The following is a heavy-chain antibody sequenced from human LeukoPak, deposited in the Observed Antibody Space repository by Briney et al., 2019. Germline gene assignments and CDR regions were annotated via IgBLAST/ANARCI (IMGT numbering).Heavy chain of an antibody. Sequence: PGGSLRLSCAASGFTFSSYGISWVRQAPGKGLEWVSAISGSGGSTYYADSVKGRFTISRDNSKNTLYLQMNSLRVEDTAVYYCAKDMVRFFGVVIIMNHYYGMDVWGQGTTVTVSS. CDR2: ISGSGGST. J-gene: IGHJ6*02. D-gene: IGHD3-3*01. CDR1: GFTFSSYG. CDR3: AKDMVRFFGVVIIMNHYYGMDV. V-gene: IGHV3-23*01.